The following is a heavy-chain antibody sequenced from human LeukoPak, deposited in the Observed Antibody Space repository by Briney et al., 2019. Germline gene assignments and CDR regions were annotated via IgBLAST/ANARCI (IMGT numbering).Heavy chain of an antibody. Sequence: ASVKVSCKASGYTFISYGISWMRQAPGQGLQWMGWISDYNGNTNYALNTNYAQKFQGRVTLTTDTSTSTAYLELRSLRSDDTAIYYCARDLGVLTGTFFDFWGQGTLVTVSS. CDR1: GYTFISYG. D-gene: IGHD3-9*01. J-gene: IGHJ4*02. CDR2: ISDYNGNTNYALNT. CDR3: ARDLGVLTGTFFDF. V-gene: IGHV1-18*01.